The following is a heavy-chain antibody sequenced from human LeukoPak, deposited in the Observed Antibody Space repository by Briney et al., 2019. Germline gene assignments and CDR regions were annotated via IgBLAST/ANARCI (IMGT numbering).Heavy chain of an antibody. Sequence: GGSLRLSCAASGFTFSSYWMHWVRQAPGKGLVWVSRINSDGSSTSYADSVKGRFTISRDNAKNTLYLQMNSLRAEDTAVYYCARDQSSGWYAPYYYYYYAMDVWGQGTTVTVSS. CDR2: INSDGSST. V-gene: IGHV3-74*01. CDR1: GFTFSSYW. D-gene: IGHD6-19*01. CDR3: ARDQSSGWYAPYYYYYYAMDV. J-gene: IGHJ6*02.